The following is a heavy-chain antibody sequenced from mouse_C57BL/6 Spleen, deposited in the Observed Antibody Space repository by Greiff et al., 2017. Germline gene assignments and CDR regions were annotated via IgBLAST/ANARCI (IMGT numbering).Heavy chain of an antibody. J-gene: IGHJ4*01. CDR3: ARTGQRYYAMDY. Sequence: VKLVESGPGLVQPSQSLSITCTVSGFSLTSYGVHWVRQSPGKGLEWLGVIWSGGSTDYNAAFISRLSISKRNSKSQVFFKMNSLQADDTTIYYCARTGQRYYAMDYWGQGTSVTVSS. V-gene: IGHV2-2*01. CDR1: GFSLTSYG. CDR2: IWSGGST. D-gene: IGHD6-1*01.